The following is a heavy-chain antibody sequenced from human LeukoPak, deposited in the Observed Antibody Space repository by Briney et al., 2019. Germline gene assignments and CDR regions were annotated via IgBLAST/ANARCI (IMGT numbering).Heavy chain of an antibody. V-gene: IGHV3-48*03. J-gene: IGHJ4*02. CDR3: ARDVGFDY. CDR1: GFTFNTYE. CDR2: ISSSGNTV. D-gene: IGHD1-26*01. Sequence: PGGSLRLSCAASGFTFNTYEMNWVRQAPGKGLEWVSHISSSGNTVYYADSVKGRFTISRDNAKNSLYLQMNSLRAEDTALYYWARDVGFDYWGQGTRVTVSS.